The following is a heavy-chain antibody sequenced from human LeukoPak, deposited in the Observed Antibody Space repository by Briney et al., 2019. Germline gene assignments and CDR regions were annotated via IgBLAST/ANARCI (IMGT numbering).Heavy chain of an antibody. CDR1: GGSISPYF. D-gene: IGHD3-10*01. Sequence: PSETLSLTCTVSGGSISPYFWSWIRQPPGRGLEWIGYISYTGSTNYNPSLKSRGTISVDTSKNQFSLQLTSVTAADTAVYYCARDDYRGVTNFDPWGQGTLVTVSS. CDR3: ARDDYRGVTNFDP. V-gene: IGHV4-59*01. CDR2: ISYTGST. J-gene: IGHJ5*02.